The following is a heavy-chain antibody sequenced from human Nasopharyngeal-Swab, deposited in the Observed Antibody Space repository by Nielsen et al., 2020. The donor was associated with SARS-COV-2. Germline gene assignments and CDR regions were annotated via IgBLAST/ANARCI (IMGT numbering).Heavy chain of an antibody. V-gene: IGHV4-31*03. CDR2: IHYSGSA. Sequence: SETLSLTCTVSGSSISSGGYFWSWIRQHPGKGLEWIGYIHYSGSAYYNPSLKSRVTISLDTSKNQFSLKLSSVTAADTAVYYCARDQRGHAYWGQGTLVTVSS. D-gene: IGHD1-26*01. CDR3: ARDQRGHAY. J-gene: IGHJ4*02. CDR1: GSSISSGGYF.